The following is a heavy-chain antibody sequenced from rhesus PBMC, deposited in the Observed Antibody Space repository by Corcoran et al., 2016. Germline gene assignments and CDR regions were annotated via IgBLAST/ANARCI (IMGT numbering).Heavy chain of an antibody. V-gene: IGHV4-122*02. CDR3: ARDQDSSGWSVAFDF. Sequence: QVQLQESGPGLVKPSETLSLTCAVSGGSISSGYYYWRWIRHPPGKGLDRIGYITYSGCTSYNPSLKSRVTISRDTSKNQFSLKLSSVTAADTAVYYCARDQDSSGWSVAFDFWGQGLRVTVSS. D-gene: IGHD6S26*01. CDR1: GGSISSGYYY. CDR2: ITYSGCT. J-gene: IGHJ3*01.